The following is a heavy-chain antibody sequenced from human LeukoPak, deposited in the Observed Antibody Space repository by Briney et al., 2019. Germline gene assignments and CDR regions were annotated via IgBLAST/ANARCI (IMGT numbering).Heavy chain of an antibody. Sequence: QPGGSLRLSCAASGFTFSSYGMHWVRQAPGKGLEWVAFIRYDGSNKYYAAFVKGRFTISRDTSKNTMYLQRNSLTAEATAFYYCAKDQGGLGDYWGQGTLVTVSS. D-gene: IGHD3-16*01. CDR2: IRYDGSNK. V-gene: IGHV3-30*02. CDR3: AKDQGGLGDY. CDR1: GFTFSSYG. J-gene: IGHJ4*02.